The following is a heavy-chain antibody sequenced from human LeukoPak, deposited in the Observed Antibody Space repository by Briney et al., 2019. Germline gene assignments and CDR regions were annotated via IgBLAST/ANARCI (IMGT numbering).Heavy chain of an antibody. CDR1: GFTFSSYA. J-gene: IGHJ4*02. CDR3: AKVDLDILTGYSNFDY. D-gene: IGHD3-9*01. Sequence: PGGSLRLSCAASGFTFSSYAMSWVRQAPGKGLEWVSAISGSGGSTYYADSEKGRFTISRDNSKNTLYLQMNSLRAEDTAVYYCAKVDLDILTGYSNFDYWGQGTLVTVSS. CDR2: ISGSGGST. V-gene: IGHV3-23*01.